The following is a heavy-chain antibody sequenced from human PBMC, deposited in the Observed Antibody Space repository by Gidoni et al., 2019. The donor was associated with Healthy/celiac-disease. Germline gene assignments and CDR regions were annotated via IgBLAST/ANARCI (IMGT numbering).Heavy chain of an antibody. CDR3: AKNQTSYSPTDFDY. J-gene: IGHJ4*02. Sequence: EVQLLESGGCLVQPGGSLRLSCAASGFTFSSYAMNWVRQAPGKGLEWVSAISGSGGSTYYADSVKGRFTISRDNSKNTLYLQMNNLRAEDTAVYYCAKNQTSYSPTDFDYWGQGTLVTVSS. CDR1: GFTFSSYA. V-gene: IGHV3-23*01. D-gene: IGHD4-4*01. CDR2: ISGSGGST.